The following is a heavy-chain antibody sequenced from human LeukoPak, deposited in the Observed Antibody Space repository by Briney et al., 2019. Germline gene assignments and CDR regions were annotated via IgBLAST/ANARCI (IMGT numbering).Heavy chain of an antibody. CDR2: INSDGGST. V-gene: IGHV3-74*01. Sequence: GGSLRLSCAASGFTFSSNWMHWVRQAPGKGLVWVSRINSDGGSTTYADSVKGRFTTSRDNAKNTLYLQMNSLRAEDTAVYHCARGGDSWSGYSYGMDVWGQGTTVTVSS. D-gene: IGHD3-3*01. CDR1: GFTFSSNW. J-gene: IGHJ6*02. CDR3: ARGGDSWSGYSYGMDV.